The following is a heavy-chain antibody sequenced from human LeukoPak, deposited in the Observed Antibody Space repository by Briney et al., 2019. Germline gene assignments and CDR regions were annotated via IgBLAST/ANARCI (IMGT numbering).Heavy chain of an antibody. Sequence: ASVKVSCKASGYTFTSYDINWVRQATGQGLEWMGWMNPNSGNTGYVQKFQGRVTVTRNTSISTAYMELSSLRSEDTAVYYCARGNADSSSSAWFDPWGQGTLVTVSS. J-gene: IGHJ5*02. V-gene: IGHV1-8*01. CDR3: ARGNADSSSSAWFDP. CDR2: MNPNSGNT. D-gene: IGHD6-6*01. CDR1: GYTFTSYD.